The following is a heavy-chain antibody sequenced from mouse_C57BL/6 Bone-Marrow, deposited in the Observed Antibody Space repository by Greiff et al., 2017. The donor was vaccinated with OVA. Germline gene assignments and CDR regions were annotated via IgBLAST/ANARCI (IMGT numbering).Heavy chain of an antibody. D-gene: IGHD1-1*01. Sequence: QVQLKQSGPELVKPGASVKISCKASGYAFSSSWMNWVKQRPGKGLEWIGRIYPGDGDTNYNGKFKGKATLTADKSSSTAYMTLSILTSEDSAVYVCARSTYYYGLDYWGQGTTLTVSS. J-gene: IGHJ2*01. CDR1: GYAFSSSW. CDR3: ARSTYYYGLDY. CDR2: IYPGDGDT. V-gene: IGHV1-82*01.